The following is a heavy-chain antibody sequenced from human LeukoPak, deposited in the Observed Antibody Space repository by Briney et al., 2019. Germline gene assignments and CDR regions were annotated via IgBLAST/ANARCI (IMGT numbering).Heavy chain of an antibody. CDR1: GGSISSGSYY. J-gene: IGHJ4*02. Sequence: SETLSLTCTVSGGSISSGSYYWSWIRQPAGKGLEWIGRIYTSGSTNYNPSLKSRVTISVDTSKNQFSPKLSSVTAADTAVYYCARHHRYYGSGSSYYFDYWGQGTLVTVSS. V-gene: IGHV4-61*02. CDR2: IYTSGST. D-gene: IGHD3-10*01. CDR3: ARHHRYYGSGSSYYFDY.